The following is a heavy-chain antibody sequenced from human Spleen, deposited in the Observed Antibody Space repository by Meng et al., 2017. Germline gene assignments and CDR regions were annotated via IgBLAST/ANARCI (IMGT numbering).Heavy chain of an antibody. J-gene: IGHJ5*02. Sequence: GGSLRLSCTASGFTFTSHWIHWVRQAPGKGLVWVSRINSDGSTTTYADSVKGRFTIARDNAKNTVYLQMNSLRAEDTAVYYCSREGWFDPWGQGTLVTVSP. CDR3: SREGWFDP. CDR1: GFTFTSHW. V-gene: IGHV3-74*01. CDR2: INSDGSTT.